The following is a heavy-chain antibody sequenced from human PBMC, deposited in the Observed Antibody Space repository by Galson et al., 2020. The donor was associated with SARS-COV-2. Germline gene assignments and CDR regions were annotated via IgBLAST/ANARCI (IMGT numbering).Heavy chain of an antibody. CDR3: ARGEYYYDSSGYYGDH. J-gene: IGHJ4*02. CDR1: GFTFSSYS. Sequence: GGSLRLSCAASGFTFSSYSMNSVRQAPGKGLEWVSSISSSSSYIYYADSVKGRFTISRDNAKNSLYLQMNSLRAEDTAVYYCARGEYYYDSSGYYGDHWGQGTLVTVSS. V-gene: IGHV3-21*01. CDR2: ISSSSSYI. D-gene: IGHD3-22*01.